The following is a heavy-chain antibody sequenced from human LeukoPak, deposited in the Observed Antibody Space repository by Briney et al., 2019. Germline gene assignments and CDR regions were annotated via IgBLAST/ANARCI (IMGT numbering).Heavy chain of an antibody. CDR2: ISSSGSTI. D-gene: IGHD3-16*01. V-gene: IGHV3-11*01. Sequence: GGSLRLSCAASGFTFSDYYMSWIRQAPGKGLEWVSYISSSGSTIYYADSVKGRFTISRDNAKNSLYLQMNSLSAEDTAVYYCARARRGTALDAFDIWGQGTMVTVSS. CDR1: GFTFSDYY. J-gene: IGHJ3*02. CDR3: ARARRGTALDAFDI.